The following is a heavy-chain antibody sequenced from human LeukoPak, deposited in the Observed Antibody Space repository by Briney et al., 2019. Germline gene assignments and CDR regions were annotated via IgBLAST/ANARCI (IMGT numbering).Heavy chain of an antibody. J-gene: IGHJ4*02. CDR2: IYIRGST. V-gene: IGHV4-4*07. Sequence: SETLSLTRTVSGGSISSYYRSWIRQPAGKGLEWIGRIYIRGSTNYNPSLKSRVTLSLDTSKNQFSLKLRSVTAADTAVYYCARDERTMGVVDYWGQGILVTVSS. CDR1: GGSISSYY. D-gene: IGHD3-10*01. CDR3: ARDERTMGVVDY.